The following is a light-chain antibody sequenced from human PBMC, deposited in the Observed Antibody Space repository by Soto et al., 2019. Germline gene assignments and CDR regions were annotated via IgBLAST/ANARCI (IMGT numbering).Light chain of an antibody. CDR3: QKYGNSPPIT. Sequence: EIVLTQSPGTLSLSPGERATLSCRASQSLRSNYLAWYQHKPGQAPRLLIYDASSRATGIPDRFSGSGSGTDFTLTISRLEPEDFAVYYCQKYGNSPPITLGQGTRLEIK. CDR1: QSLRSNY. J-gene: IGKJ5*01. CDR2: DAS. V-gene: IGKV3-20*01.